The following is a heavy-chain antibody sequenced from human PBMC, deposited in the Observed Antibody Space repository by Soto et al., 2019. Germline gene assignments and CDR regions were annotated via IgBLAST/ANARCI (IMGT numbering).Heavy chain of an antibody. Sequence: RGESLKISCKGSGYSFTSYWISWVRQMPGKGLEWMGRIDPSDSYTNYSPSFQGHVTISADKSISTAYLQWSSLKASDTAMYYCARLAIFGVDNYYYGMDVWGQGTTVTVSS. J-gene: IGHJ6*02. CDR3: ARLAIFGVDNYYYGMDV. CDR1: GYSFTSYW. V-gene: IGHV5-10-1*01. CDR2: IDPSDSYT. D-gene: IGHD3-3*01.